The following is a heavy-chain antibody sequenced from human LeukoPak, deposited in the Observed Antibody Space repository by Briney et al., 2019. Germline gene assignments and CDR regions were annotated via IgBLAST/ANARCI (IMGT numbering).Heavy chain of an antibody. Sequence: ASVKVSCKASGYTFTGYYMHWVRQAPGQGLEWMGWINPNSGGTNYAQKLQGRVTMTRDTSISTAYMELSRLRSDDTAVYYCASRYYDFWSGYSTSLHHYYYMDVWGKGTTVTVSS. CDR3: ASRYYDFWSGYSTSLHHYYYMDV. J-gene: IGHJ6*03. V-gene: IGHV1-2*02. CDR2: INPNSGGT. CDR1: GYTFTGYY. D-gene: IGHD3-3*01.